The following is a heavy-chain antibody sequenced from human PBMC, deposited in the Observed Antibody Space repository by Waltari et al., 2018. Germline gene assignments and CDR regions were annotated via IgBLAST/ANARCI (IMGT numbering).Heavy chain of an antibody. J-gene: IGHJ4*02. V-gene: IGHV4-34*01. Sequence: QVQLQQWGAGLLKPSETLSLTCAVYGGSFSGYYWRWIPQPPGKGLEWIGEINHSGSTNYNPSLKSRVTISVDTSKNQFSLKLSSVTAADTAVYYCARGRIAAAGTIDYWGQGTLVTVSS. CDR1: GGSFSGYY. CDR2: INHSGST. D-gene: IGHD6-13*01. CDR3: ARGRIAAAGTIDY.